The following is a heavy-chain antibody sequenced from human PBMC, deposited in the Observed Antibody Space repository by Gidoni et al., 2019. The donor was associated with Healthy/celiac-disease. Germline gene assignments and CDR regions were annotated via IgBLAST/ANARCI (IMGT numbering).Heavy chain of an antibody. CDR1: GFTFSSYS. J-gene: IGHJ5*02. D-gene: IGHD6-13*01. CDR3: ARGVGIAAAVWFDP. V-gene: IGHV3-48*01. CDR2: ISSSSSTI. Sequence: EVQLVESGGGLVQPGGSLRLSCAASGFTFSSYSMNWVRQAPGKGQDWVSYISSSSSTIYYADSVKGRFTISRDNAKNSLYLQMNSLRAEDTAVYYCARGVGIAAAVWFDPWGQGTLVTVSS.